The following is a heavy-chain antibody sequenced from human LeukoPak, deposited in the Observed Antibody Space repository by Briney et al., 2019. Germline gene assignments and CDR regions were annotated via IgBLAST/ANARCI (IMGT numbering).Heavy chain of an antibody. CDR1: GYTFTSYG. D-gene: IGHD3-22*01. Sequence: ASVKVSCKASGYTFTSYGISWVRQAPGQGLEWMGWISAYNGNTNYAQKLQGRVTMTTDTSTSTAYMELRSLRSDDTAVYYCARADYYDSRGYYLMYDYWGQGTLVTVSS. CDR3: ARADYYDSRGYYLMYDY. V-gene: IGHV1-18*01. J-gene: IGHJ4*02. CDR2: ISAYNGNT.